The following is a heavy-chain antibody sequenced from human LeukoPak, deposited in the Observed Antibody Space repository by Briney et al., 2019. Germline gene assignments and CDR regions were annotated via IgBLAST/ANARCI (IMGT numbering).Heavy chain of an antibody. CDR3: ARTTIAAREADY. CDR1: GFTFSRYS. CDR2: ISNNGGST. D-gene: IGHD6-6*01. Sequence: GGSLRPSCAASGFTFSRYSMHWVRQAPGKGLEYVSAISNNGGSTFYADSVNGRFTISRDNSKNTLYLQMGSLRTEDMAVYYCARTTIAAREADYWGQGTLVTVSS. J-gene: IGHJ4*02. V-gene: IGHV3-64*02.